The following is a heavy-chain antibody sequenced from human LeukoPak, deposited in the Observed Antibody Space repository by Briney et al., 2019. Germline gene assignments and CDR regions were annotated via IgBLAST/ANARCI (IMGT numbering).Heavy chain of an antibody. V-gene: IGHV4-38-2*02. CDR1: GYSISSGYY. CDR3: ARATVITGGYFDL. D-gene: IGHD1-14*01. CDR2: IYHSGST. J-gene: IGHJ2*01. Sequence: SETLSLTCTVSGYSISSGYYWGWTRQPPGKGLEWIGSIYHSGSTYYNPSLKSRVTISVDTSKNQFSLKLSSATAADTAVYYCARATVITGGYFDLWGRGTLVTVSS.